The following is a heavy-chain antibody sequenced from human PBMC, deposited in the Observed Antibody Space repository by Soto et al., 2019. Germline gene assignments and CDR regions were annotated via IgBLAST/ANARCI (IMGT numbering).Heavy chain of an antibody. J-gene: IGHJ5*02. CDR2: ISGSSSYI. Sequence: GGSLRLSCVASGFTFSTYSMNWVRQAPGKGLEWVSSISGSSSYIYYADSVKGRFSISRDNAKNSLYLQMNSLRAEDTAVYYCAREHNWFDPWGQGTLVTVSS. CDR1: GFTFSTYS. V-gene: IGHV3-21*01. CDR3: AREHNWFDP.